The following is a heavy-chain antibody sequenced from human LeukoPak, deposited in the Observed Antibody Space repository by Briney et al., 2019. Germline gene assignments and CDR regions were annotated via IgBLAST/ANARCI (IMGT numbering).Heavy chain of an antibody. CDR3: AKDLRYRSEYYYYGMDV. Sequence: GGSLRLSCAASGFTFSSYAMSWVRQAPGKGLEWVAVISYDGSNKYYADSVKGRFTISRDNSKNTLYLQMNSLRAEDTAVYYCAKDLRYRSEYYYYGMDVWGQGTTVTVSS. J-gene: IGHJ6*02. CDR2: ISYDGSNK. V-gene: IGHV3-30*18. CDR1: GFTFSSYA. D-gene: IGHD1-1*01.